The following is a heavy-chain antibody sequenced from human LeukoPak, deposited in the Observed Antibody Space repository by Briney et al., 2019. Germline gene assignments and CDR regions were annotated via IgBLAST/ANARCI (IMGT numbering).Heavy chain of an antibody. CDR1: GYTFTGYY. CDR2: INPNMGGT. V-gene: IGHV1-2*02. D-gene: IGHD2-15*01. Sequence: ASVKVSCKASGYTFTGYYMHWVRQAPGQGLEWMGWINPNMGGTNYAQKFQGRVTMTRDTSISTAYMELSRLRSEDTAVYYCASQYSSRWFDPWGQGTLVTVSS. CDR3: ASQYSSRWFDP. J-gene: IGHJ5*02.